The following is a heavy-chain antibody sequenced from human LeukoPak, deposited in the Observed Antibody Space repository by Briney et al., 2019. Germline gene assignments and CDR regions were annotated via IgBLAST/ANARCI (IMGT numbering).Heavy chain of an antibody. V-gene: IGHV1-2*02. CDR3: ARAGGRGGGRYYYYMDV. D-gene: IGHD2-15*01. Sequence: ASVKVSCKASGYTFTGYYMHWVRQAPGQGLEWMGWINPNSGGTNYAQKFQGRVTMTRDTSISTAYMELSRLRSDDTAVYYCARAGGRGGGRYYYYMDVWGKGTTVTVSS. CDR1: GYTFTGYY. J-gene: IGHJ6*03. CDR2: INPNSGGT.